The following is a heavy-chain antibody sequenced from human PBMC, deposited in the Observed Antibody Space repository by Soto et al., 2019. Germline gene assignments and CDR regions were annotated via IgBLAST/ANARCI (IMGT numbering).Heavy chain of an antibody. CDR3: ARDGRLRFLEWLPSTYYYYGMDV. V-gene: IGHV1-69*13. CDR1: GGTFSSYA. J-gene: IGHJ6*02. Sequence: SVKVSCKASGGTFSSYAISWVRQAPGQGLEWMGGIIPIFGTANYAQTFQGRVTITADESTSTAYMELSSLRSEDTAVYYCARDGRLRFLEWLPSTYYYYGMDVWGQGTTVTVSS. CDR2: IIPIFGTA. D-gene: IGHD3-3*01.